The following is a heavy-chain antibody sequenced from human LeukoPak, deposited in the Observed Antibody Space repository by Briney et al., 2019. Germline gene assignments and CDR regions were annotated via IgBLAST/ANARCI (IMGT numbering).Heavy chain of an antibody. CDR2: IYSGGST. CDR1: GFTVSSNY. CDR3: AGSMVRGVRGGIDY. V-gene: IGHV3-53*01. Sequence: GGSLRLSCAASGFTVSSNYMSWVRQAPGKGLEWVSVIYSGGSTYYADSVKGRFTISRDNSKNTLYLQMNSLRAEDTAVYYCAGSMVRGVRGGIDYWGQGTLVTVSS. D-gene: IGHD3-10*01. J-gene: IGHJ4*02.